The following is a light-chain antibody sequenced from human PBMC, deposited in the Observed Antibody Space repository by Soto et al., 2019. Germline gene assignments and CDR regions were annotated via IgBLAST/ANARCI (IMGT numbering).Light chain of an antibody. J-gene: IGLJ1*01. V-gene: IGLV2-14*01. Sequence: ALTQPASVSGSPGQSITISCTGTSSDVGGYNFVSWYQQHPGKAPKLMIYDVRNRPSGVSNRFSGSKSVNTASLTISGLQAEDEADYYCSSYTSISTYVFGTGTKLTVL. CDR1: SSDVGGYNF. CDR2: DVR. CDR3: SSYTSISTYV.